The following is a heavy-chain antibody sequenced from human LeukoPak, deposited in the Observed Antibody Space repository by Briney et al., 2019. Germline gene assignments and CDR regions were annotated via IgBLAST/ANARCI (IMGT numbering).Heavy chain of an antibody. J-gene: IGHJ6*03. CDR3: ARVIPSTYYDILTGDYYYYYYMDV. Sequence: PSETLSLTCTVSGGSISSYYWSWIRQPPGKGLEWIGYIYYSGSTNYNPSLKSRVTISVDTSKNQFSLKLSSVTAADTAVYYCARVIPSTYYDILTGDYYYYYYMDVWGKGTTVTISS. D-gene: IGHD3-9*01. CDR1: GGSISSYY. V-gene: IGHV4-59*01. CDR2: IYYSGST.